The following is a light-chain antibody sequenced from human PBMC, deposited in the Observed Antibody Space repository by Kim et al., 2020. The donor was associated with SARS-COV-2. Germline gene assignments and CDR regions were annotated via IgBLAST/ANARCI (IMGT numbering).Light chain of an antibody. CDR1: QSLLHSNGYNY. CDR3: MQALQTPYT. V-gene: IGKV2-28*01. CDR2: LGS. Sequence: PASISCRASQSLLHSNGYNYLDWYLQKPGQSPQLLIYLGSNRASGVPDRFSGSGSGTDFTLKISRVEAEDVGVYYCMQALQTPYTFGQGTKLEI. J-gene: IGKJ2*01.